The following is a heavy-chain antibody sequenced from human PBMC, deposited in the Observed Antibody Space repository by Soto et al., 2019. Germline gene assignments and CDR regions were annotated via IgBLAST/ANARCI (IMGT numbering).Heavy chain of an antibody. CDR2: IYYSGST. D-gene: IGHD6-19*01. CDR1: GGSISSGGYY. V-gene: IGHV4-31*03. J-gene: IGHJ3*02. Sequence: PSETLSLTCTVSGGSISSGGYYWSWIRQHPGKGLEWIGYIYYSGSTYYNPSLKSRVTISVDTSKNQFSLKLSSVTAADTAVYYCARDFFIAVAGLNDAFDIWGQGTMVTVSS. CDR3: ARDFFIAVAGLNDAFDI.